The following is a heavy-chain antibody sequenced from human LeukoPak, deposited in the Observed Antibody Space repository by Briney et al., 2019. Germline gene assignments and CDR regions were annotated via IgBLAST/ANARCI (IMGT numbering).Heavy chain of an antibody. Sequence: GGSLRLSCAASGCTFSSYAMSWVRQAPGKGLEWVSAISGSGGSTYYADPVKGRFTISRDNYKNTLYLQMTSLRAEATAVYYCAKDANLYGEILWGQGTLVSVSS. J-gene: IGHJ4*02. D-gene: IGHD3-16*01. CDR3: AKDANLYGEIL. CDR2: ISGSGGST. CDR1: GCTFSSYA. V-gene: IGHV3-23*01.